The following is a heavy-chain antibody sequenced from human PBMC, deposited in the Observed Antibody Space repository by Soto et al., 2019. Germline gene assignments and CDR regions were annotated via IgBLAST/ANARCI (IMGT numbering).Heavy chain of an antibody. Sequence: QVQLVQSGAEVKKPGSSVKVSCKASGGTFSSYTISWVRQAPGQGLEWMGRIIPILGIANYAQKFQGRVTIPADQSTSTAYMELSSLRSEDTAVYYCARDWAPVSWFDPWGQGTLVTVSS. CDR3: ARDWAPVSWFDP. D-gene: IGHD2-8*01. V-gene: IGHV1-69*08. CDR2: IIPILGIA. J-gene: IGHJ5*02. CDR1: GGTFSSYT.